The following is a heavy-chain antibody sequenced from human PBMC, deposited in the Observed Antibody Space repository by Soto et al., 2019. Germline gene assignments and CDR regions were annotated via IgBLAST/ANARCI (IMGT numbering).Heavy chain of an antibody. CDR1: GYTFSSYG. J-gene: IGHJ4*02. CDR2: ISAYNGTT. Sequence: QVQLVQSGAEVKKPGASVKVSCKASGYTFSSYGISWVRQAPGQGLEWMGWISAYNGTTNYAQKLQGRVTMTTDTATSTAYMELRSLRSYDTAVYYCAAWILGATNGGLDYWGQGTLVTVSS. CDR3: AAWILGATNGGLDY. D-gene: IGHD1-26*01. V-gene: IGHV1-18*01.